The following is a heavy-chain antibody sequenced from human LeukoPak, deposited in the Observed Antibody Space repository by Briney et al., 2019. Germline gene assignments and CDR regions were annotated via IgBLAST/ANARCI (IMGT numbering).Heavy chain of an antibody. CDR1: GFTFSTYW. V-gene: IGHV3-74*01. D-gene: IGHD1-1*01. J-gene: IGHJ5*02. CDR2: INTDGTRT. CDR3: VRGWQELRS. Sequence: GGSLRLSCAASGFTFSTYWMHWVRQAPGKGLVWVSRINTDGTRTSYADSVKGRFSISRDNSKNTLFLQMSSLTAEDTAEYYCVRGWQELRSWGRGTLVTVSS.